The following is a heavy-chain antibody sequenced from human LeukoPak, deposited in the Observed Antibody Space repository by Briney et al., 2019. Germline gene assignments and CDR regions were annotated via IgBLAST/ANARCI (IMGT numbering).Heavy chain of an antibody. J-gene: IGHJ4*02. Sequence: ASVKVSCKASGYTFTGYYMHWVRQAPGQGLEWMGWINPNSGGTNYAPKFQVRGTMTRDTSISTAYIELSRLRSDDTAVYYCARSAESSSWVEFDYWGQGTLVTVSS. CDR3: ARSAESSSWVEFDY. V-gene: IGHV1-2*02. CDR2: INPNSGGT. D-gene: IGHD6-13*01. CDR1: GYTFTGYY.